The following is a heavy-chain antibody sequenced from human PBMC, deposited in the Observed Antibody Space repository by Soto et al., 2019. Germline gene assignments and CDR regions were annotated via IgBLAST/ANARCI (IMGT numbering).Heavy chain of an antibody. CDR3: ATDQSRYYYGSGSYYNLYYYYGMDV. Sequence: ASVKVSCKVSGYALTELSMHWVRQAPGRGLEWMGGFDPEDGETIYAQKFQGRVTMTEDTSTDTAYMELSSLRSEDTAVYYCATDQSRYYYGSGSYYNLYYYYGMDVWGQGTTVTVSS. D-gene: IGHD3-10*01. CDR2: FDPEDGET. V-gene: IGHV1-24*01. J-gene: IGHJ6*02. CDR1: GYALTELS.